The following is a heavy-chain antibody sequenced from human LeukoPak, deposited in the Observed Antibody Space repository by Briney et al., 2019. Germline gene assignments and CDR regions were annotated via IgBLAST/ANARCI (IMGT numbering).Heavy chain of an antibody. V-gene: IGHV3-33*01. Sequence: GGSLRLSCAASGFTFSSYGMHWVRQAPGKGLEWVAVIWYDGSNKYYADSVKGRFTISRDNSKNTLYLQMNSLRAEDTAVYYCARDAFRDYYDSSGPNYWGQGTLVTVSS. D-gene: IGHD3-22*01. CDR3: ARDAFRDYYDSSGPNY. CDR1: GFTFSSYG. J-gene: IGHJ4*02. CDR2: IWYDGSNK.